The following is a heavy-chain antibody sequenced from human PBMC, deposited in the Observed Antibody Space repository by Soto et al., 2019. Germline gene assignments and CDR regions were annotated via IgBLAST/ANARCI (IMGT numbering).Heavy chain of an antibody. CDR3: AVAGLPFEY. CDR2: INPNSGDT. CDR1: GYTFTGYY. D-gene: IGHD6-19*01. J-gene: IGHJ4*02. Sequence: QVQLVQSGAEVKKPGASVKVSCKTSGYTFTGYYIHWVRQAPGQGLEWMALINPNSGDTNYGHKFQGGVTLTRDTSINTVYMEVTSLRFDDTAVYYCAVAGLPFEYWGQGTLVTVFS. V-gene: IGHV1-2*02.